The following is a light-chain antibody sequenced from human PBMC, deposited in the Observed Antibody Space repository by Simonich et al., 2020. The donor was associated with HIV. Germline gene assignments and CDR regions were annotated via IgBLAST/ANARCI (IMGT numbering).Light chain of an antibody. CDR1: RSVLYSSNNKNY. CDR3: QQYYSTPPT. CDR2: WAS. J-gene: IGKJ1*01. V-gene: IGKV4-1*01. Sequence: DIVMTQSPDSLAVSLGERSTFNCKSSRSVLYSSNNKNYLAWYQPKPGQPPKLLIYWASTRESGVPDRFSASGSGTDFTLTISSLQAEDVAIYYCQQYYSTPPTFGQGTKVEIK.